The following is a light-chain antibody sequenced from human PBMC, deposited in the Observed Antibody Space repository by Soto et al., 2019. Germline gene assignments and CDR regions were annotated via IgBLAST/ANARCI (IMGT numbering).Light chain of an antibody. CDR3: QQRSNWPPYT. CDR2: DAS. J-gene: IGKJ2*01. CDR1: QSVSSY. V-gene: IGKV3-11*01. Sequence: EIVLTQSPATLSLSPGERATLSCRASQSVSSYLAWYQQKPGQAPRLLIYDASNRATGIPARFSGSGSGTDFTLTISSLEPEDFAVYHCQQRSNWPPYTFVQGTKLEIK.